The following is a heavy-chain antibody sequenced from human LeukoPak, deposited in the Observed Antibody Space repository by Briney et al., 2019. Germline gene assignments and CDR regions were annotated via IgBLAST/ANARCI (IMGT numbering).Heavy chain of an antibody. D-gene: IGHD6-13*01. CDR3: TAYGYSSSWYPPGFDY. CDR1: GLTFSNAW. V-gene: IGHV3-15*01. Sequence: GGSLRLSCAASGLTFSNAWMSWVRQAPGKGLEWVGRITSKADGGTTDYAAPVKGRFTISRDDSKNTLYLQMNSLKTEDTAVYYCTAYGYSSSWYPPGFDYWGQGTLVTVSS. CDR2: ITSKADGGTT. J-gene: IGHJ4*02.